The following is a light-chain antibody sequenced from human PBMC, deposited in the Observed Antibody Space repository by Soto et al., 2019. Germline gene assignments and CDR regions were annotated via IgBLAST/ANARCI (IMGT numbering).Light chain of an antibody. J-gene: IGKJ5*01. Sequence: EIVFTQSPSTLSLSPGERATISCRASHSVSSSYLAWYQQKPGQAPRILIYGASSRATGIPDRFSGSGSGTDFTLTISRLEPEDFAVYYCQQYGSSPRITFGQGTRLEIK. CDR1: HSVSSSY. V-gene: IGKV3-20*01. CDR3: QQYGSSPRIT. CDR2: GAS.